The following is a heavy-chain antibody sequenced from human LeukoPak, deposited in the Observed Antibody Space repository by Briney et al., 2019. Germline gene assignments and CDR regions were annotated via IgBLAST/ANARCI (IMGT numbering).Heavy chain of an antibody. V-gene: IGHV4-38-2*01. J-gene: IGHJ4*02. D-gene: IGHD3-22*01. CDR1: GYSISSGYY. Sequence: PSETLSLTCAVSGYSISSGYYWGWIRQPPGKGLEWIGSIYHSGSTYYNPSLKSRVTISVDTSKNQFSLKLSSVTAADTAVYYCARRGYDSSGYYDYWGQGTLVTVSS. CDR3: ARRGYDSSGYYDY. CDR2: IYHSGST.